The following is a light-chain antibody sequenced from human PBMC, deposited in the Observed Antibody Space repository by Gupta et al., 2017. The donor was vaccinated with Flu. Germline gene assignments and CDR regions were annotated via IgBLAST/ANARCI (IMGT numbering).Light chain of an antibody. Sequence: DIQMTQSPTSLSTSVGDRVTITCRASQSISKYVNWYQQKPGKAPKLLIYAASSLQSGVPSRFSGSGSGTDFTLIIINLRPEDFATYYCQQSYTTPDNFGQGTQLAI. CDR1: QSISKY. CDR2: AAS. CDR3: QQSYTTPDN. V-gene: IGKV1-39*01. J-gene: IGKJ2*01.